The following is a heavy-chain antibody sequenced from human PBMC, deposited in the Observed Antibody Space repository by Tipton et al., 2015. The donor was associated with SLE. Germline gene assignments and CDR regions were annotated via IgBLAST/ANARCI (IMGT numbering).Heavy chain of an antibody. CDR3: ARGELLRDGFDI. CDR1: GGSLSGYY. Sequence: TLSLTCAVYGGSLSGYYWSWIRQPPGKGPEWIGESHQSGSTNYHPSFKSRVTISVDTSKNQVSLKLSSVTAADTAVYYCARGELLRDGFDIWGQGTEVTISS. V-gene: IGHV4-34*01. J-gene: IGHJ3*02. D-gene: IGHD1-26*01. CDR2: SHQSGST.